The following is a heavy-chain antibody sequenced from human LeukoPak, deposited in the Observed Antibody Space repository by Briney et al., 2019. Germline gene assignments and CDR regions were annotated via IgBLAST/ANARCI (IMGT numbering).Heavy chain of an antibody. Sequence: PSETLSLTCTVSGGPITNTNYYWGWIRHPPGKGLEWIGSVYYSGSTHYNPSLKSRVTISVDTSKNQFSLNLISMTAADTAIYCCARNRSDPTHHKTFDVWGQATTLTVCS. CDR1: GGPITNTNYY. CDR3: ARNRSDPTHHKTFDV. J-gene: IGHJ3*01. D-gene: IGHD3-16*02. CDR2: VYYSGST. V-gene: IGHV4-39*01.